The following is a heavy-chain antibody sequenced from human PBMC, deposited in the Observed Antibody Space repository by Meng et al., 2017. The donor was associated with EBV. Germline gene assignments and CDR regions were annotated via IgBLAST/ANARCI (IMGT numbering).Heavy chain of an antibody. CDR2: INAGNGNT. J-gene: IGHJ4*02. D-gene: IGHD3-3*01. Sequence: QSQLVQSGAEVKKPGASVKVSCKASGYTFTSYAMHWVRQDPGQRLEWMGWINAGNGNTKYSQKFQGRVTITRDTSASTAYMELSSLRSEDTAVYYCARSGATIFGVVIPTYYFDYWGQGTLVTVSS. V-gene: IGHV1-3*01. CDR1: GYTFTSYA. CDR3: ARSGATIFGVVIPTYYFDY.